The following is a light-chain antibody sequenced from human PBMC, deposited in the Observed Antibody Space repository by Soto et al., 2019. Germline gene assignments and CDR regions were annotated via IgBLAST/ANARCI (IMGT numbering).Light chain of an antibody. CDR3: QQYNSYPIT. CDR2: EAS. Sequence: DIHMTQSPATLSASVGDRVAITCRASQSVSIWLAWYQQKPGNAPRLLIYEASSLKSGVPSRFSGSGSGTEFTLTISSLQPDDLATYYCQQYNSYPITFGQGTRLEIK. J-gene: IGKJ5*01. V-gene: IGKV1-5*01. CDR1: QSVSIW.